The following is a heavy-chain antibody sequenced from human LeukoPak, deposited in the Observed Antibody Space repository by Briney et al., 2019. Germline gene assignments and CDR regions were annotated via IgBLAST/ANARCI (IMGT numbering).Heavy chain of an antibody. CDR2: VSWDGGTT. CDR3: AKDKGYIATTGILSDH. Sequence: PGGSLRLSCAASGFTFDDFAMHWVRQAPGEGLEWVSLVSWDGGTTFYADSVKGRFTVSRDNSINSLYLQMNKLRVEDTAFYYCAKDKGYIATTGILSDHWGTGTLVTVSS. J-gene: IGHJ4*02. D-gene: IGHD1-1*01. V-gene: IGHV3-43D*04. CDR1: GFTFDDFA.